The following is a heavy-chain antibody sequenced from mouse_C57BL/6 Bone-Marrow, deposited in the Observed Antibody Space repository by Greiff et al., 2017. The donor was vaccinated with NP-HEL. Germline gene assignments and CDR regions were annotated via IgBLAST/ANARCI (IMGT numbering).Heavy chain of an antibody. J-gene: IGHJ2*01. Sequence: EVQLQQSGAELVRPGASVKLSCTASGFNIKDDYMHWVKQRPEQGLEWIGWIDPENGDTEYASKFQGKATITADTSSNTAYLQLSSLTSEDIAVYYCTTLGGSSYDYFDYWGQGTTLTVSS. CDR3: TTLGGSSYDYFDY. CDR2: IDPENGDT. V-gene: IGHV14-4*01. D-gene: IGHD1-1*01. CDR1: GFNIKDDY.